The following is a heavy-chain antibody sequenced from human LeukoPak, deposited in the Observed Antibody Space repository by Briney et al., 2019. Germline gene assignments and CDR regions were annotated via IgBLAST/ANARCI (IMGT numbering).Heavy chain of an antibody. CDR2: INPNSGGT. Sequence: GASVKVSCKASGYTFTGYYMHWVRQAPGQGLEWMGWINPNSGGTNYAQKFQGRVTMTRDTSISTAYMELSRLRSDDTAVYYCARVLTMIVADNWLDPWGQGTLVTVSS. CDR1: GYTFTGYY. J-gene: IGHJ5*02. CDR3: ARVLTMIVADNWLDP. V-gene: IGHV1-2*02. D-gene: IGHD3-22*01.